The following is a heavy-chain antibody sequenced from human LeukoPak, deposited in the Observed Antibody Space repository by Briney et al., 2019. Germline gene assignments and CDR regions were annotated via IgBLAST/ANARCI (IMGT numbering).Heavy chain of an antibody. J-gene: IGHJ4*02. CDR3: ARAARYSSSSNFDY. CDR2: IYYDGSNK. Sequence: GGSLRLSCAASGFTFSTYGMHWVRQAPGTGLEWVAIIYYDGSNKYYADSVKGRFTFSRDNSKNTLYLQMSSLRAEDTAVYYCARAARYSSSSNFDYWGQGTLVTVSS. CDR1: GFTFSTYG. V-gene: IGHV3-33*01. D-gene: IGHD6-6*01.